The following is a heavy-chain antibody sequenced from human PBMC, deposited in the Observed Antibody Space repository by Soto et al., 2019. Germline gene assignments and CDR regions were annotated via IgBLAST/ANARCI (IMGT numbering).Heavy chain of an antibody. CDR3: ARRYPYSSSWYFDY. D-gene: IGHD6-13*01. CDR2: IYYSGST. J-gene: IGHJ4*02. V-gene: IGHV4-59*08. CDR1: GGSISSYY. Sequence: PSETLSLTCTVSGGSISSYYWSWIRQPPGKGLEWIGYIYYSGSTNYNPSLKSRVTISVDTSKNQFSLKLSSVTAADTAVYYCARRYPYSSSWYFDYWGQGTLVTVSS.